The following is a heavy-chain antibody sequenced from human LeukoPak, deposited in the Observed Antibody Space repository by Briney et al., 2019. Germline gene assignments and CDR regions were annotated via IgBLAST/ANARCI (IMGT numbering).Heavy chain of an antibody. V-gene: IGHV3-43*01. D-gene: IGHD6-19*01. CDR2: ISWDGGST. CDR3: AKGHSSGWLGVVDY. J-gene: IGHJ4*02. CDR1: GFTFGDYT. Sequence: PGGSLRLSCAASGFTFGDYTMHWVRQAPGKGLEWVSLISWDGGSTYYADSVKGRFTISRDNSKNSLYLQMNSLRTEDTALYYCAKGHSSGWLGVVDYWGQGTLVTVSS.